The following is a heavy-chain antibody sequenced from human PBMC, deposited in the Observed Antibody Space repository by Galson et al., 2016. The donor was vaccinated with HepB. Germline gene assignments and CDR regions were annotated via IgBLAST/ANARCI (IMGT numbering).Heavy chain of an antibody. CDR2: INHNGIT. J-gene: IGHJ3*02. CDR3: ARPRRPSSTYYYDPFDI. V-gene: IGHV4-34*01. CDR1: GGSFSGYY. Sequence: SETLSLTCAVYGGSFSGYYWNWIRQPPGKGLEWVGEINHNGITNYNPSLKSRVTISADTSKNQFSLKLNSVIAADTAVYYCARPRRPSSTYYYDPFDIWGQGTMVTVSS. D-gene: IGHD3-22*01.